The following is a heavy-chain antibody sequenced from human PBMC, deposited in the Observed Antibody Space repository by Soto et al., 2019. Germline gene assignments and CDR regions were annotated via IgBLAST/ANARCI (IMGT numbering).Heavy chain of an antibody. V-gene: IGHV1-69*05. CDR1: GGTFSSYA. CDR2: IIPIFGTA. CDR3: ARFGVVSGSGSYGDAFDI. J-gene: IGHJ3*02. D-gene: IGHD3-10*01. Sequence: SVKVSCKASGGTFSSYAISWVRQAPGQGLEWMGGIIPIFGTANYAQKHQGRVNMTTDTSTSTAYMELRNLRTDDTAVYYFARFGVVSGSGSYGDAFDIWGQGTMVTVSS.